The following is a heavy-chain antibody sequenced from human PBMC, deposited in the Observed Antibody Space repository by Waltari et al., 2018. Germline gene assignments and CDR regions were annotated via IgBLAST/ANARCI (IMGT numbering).Heavy chain of an antibody. CDR3: ARRTLRWGVYSSLPEEFDY. V-gene: IGHV4-38-2*01. CDR2: IYHSGST. Sequence: QVQLQESGPGLVKPSETLSLTCAVSGYSISSGYYWGWIRQPPGKGLEWIGSIYHSGSTYYNPSLKSRVTISVDTSKNQFSLKLSSVTAADTAVYYCARRTLRWGVYSSLPEEFDYWGQGTLVTVSS. CDR1: GYSISSGYY. J-gene: IGHJ4*02. D-gene: IGHD6-13*01.